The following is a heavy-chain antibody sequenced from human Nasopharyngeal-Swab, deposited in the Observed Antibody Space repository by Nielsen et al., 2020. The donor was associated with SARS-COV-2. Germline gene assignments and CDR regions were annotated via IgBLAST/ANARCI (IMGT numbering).Heavy chain of an antibody. J-gene: IGHJ4*02. Sequence: GESLKISCAASGFTFSSYAMSWVRQAPGKGLEWVSAISGSGGSTYYADSVKGRFTISGDNSKNTLYLQMNSLRAEDTAVYYCAKGGGAGYWGQGTLVTVSS. CDR2: ISGSGGST. CDR3: AKGGGAGY. CDR1: GFTFSSYA. V-gene: IGHV3-23*01. D-gene: IGHD3-16*01.